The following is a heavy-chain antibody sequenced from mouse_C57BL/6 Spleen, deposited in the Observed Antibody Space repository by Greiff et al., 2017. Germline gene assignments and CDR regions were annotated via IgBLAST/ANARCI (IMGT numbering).Heavy chain of an antibody. D-gene: IGHD4-1*01. CDR2: IRLKSDNYAT. CDR3: TGDWSYFDY. V-gene: IGHV6-3*01. J-gene: IGHJ2*01. CDR1: GFTFSNYW. Sequence: EVQVVESGGGLVQPGGSMKLSCVASGFTFSNYWMNWVRQSPEKGLEWVAQIRLKSDNYATHYAESVKGRFTISRDDSKSSVYLQMNNLRAEDTGIYYCTGDWSYFDYWGQGTTLTVSS.